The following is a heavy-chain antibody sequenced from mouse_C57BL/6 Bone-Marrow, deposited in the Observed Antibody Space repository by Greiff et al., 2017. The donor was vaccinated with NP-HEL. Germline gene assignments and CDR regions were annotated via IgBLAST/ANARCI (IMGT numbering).Heavy chain of an antibody. CDR3: AREYA. Sequence: VQLQQSGAELVRPGASVKLSCKASGYTFTDYYINWVKQRPGQGLEWIARIYPGSGNTYYNEKFKGRATLTAEKSSSTAYMQLSSLTSEDSAVYFCAREYAWGTGTTVTVSS. J-gene: IGHJ1*03. CDR1: GYTFTDYY. CDR2: IYPGSGNT. V-gene: IGHV1-76*01.